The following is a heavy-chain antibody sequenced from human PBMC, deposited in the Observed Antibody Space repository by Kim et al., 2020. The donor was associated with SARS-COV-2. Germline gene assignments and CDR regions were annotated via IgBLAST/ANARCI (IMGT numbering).Heavy chain of an antibody. CDR2: FDPEDGET. CDR3: ATGPGGDILTGYYPRNYYYHGMDV. D-gene: IGHD3-9*01. V-gene: IGHV1-24*01. Sequence: ASVKVSCKVSGYTLTELSMHWVRQAPGKGLEWMGGFDPEDGETIYAQKFQGRVTMTEDTSTDTAYMELSSLRSEDTAVYYCATGPGGDILTGYYPRNYYYHGMDVWGQGTTVTVSS. J-gene: IGHJ6*02. CDR1: GYTLTELS.